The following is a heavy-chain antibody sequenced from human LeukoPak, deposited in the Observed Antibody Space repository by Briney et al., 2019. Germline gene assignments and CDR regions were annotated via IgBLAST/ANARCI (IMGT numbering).Heavy chain of an antibody. CDR3: ARGHDYYDSSGYII. V-gene: IGHV1-2*02. D-gene: IGHD3-22*01. CDR1: GYTFTGYY. Sequence: ASVKVSCKASGYTFTGYYIHWVRQAPGQGLEWMGWINPNSGGTNYAQKFQGRVTMTRDTSISTAYMELSRLRSDDTAVYYCARGHDYYDSSGYIIWGQGTLVTVSS. J-gene: IGHJ4*02. CDR2: INPNSGGT.